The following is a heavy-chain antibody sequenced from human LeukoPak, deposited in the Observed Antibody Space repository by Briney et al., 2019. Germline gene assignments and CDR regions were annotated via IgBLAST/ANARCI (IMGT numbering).Heavy chain of an antibody. J-gene: IGHJ6*02. CDR1: GFTVSSNY. D-gene: IGHD3-10*01. V-gene: IGHV3-53*05. CDR2: IYSGGST. CDR3: AKDGRFGPVRGYYYGMDV. Sequence: GGSLRLSYAASGFTVSSNYMSWVRQAPGKGLEWVSVIYSGGSTYYADSAKGRFTISRDNSKNTLYLQMNSLRAEDTAVYYCAKDGRFGPVRGYYYGMDVWGQGTTVTVSS.